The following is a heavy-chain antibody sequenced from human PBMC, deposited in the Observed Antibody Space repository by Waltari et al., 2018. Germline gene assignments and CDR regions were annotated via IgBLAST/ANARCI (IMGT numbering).Heavy chain of an antibody. CDR3: TSGSYFSGY. V-gene: IGHV3-48*01. CDR1: GLTFSSYS. CDR2: ISSSSSNK. J-gene: IGHJ4*02. D-gene: IGHD1-26*01. Sequence: EVQLVESGGGLVQPGGSLSLYCAASGLTFSSYSMHWVRQAPGKGLEWVSYISSSSSNKYYADSVKGRFTISRDNAKNSLYLQMNSLRAEDTAVYYCTSGSYFSGYWGQGTLVTVSS.